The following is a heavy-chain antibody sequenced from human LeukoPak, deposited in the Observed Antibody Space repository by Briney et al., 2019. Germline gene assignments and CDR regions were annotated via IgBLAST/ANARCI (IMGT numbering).Heavy chain of an antibody. CDR2: IKPDGSYN. Sequence: GGSLRLSCAVSGFTFSHYWMSWVRQAPGKGLEWVATIKPDGSYNDYVDSVKGRFTISRDNAKNSLYLQMSSLRAEDTAVYYCARRASWSTGYLDQWGQGTLVTVSS. V-gene: IGHV3-7*02. CDR3: ARRASWSTGYLDQ. J-gene: IGHJ4*02. D-gene: IGHD3-22*01. CDR1: GFTFSHYW.